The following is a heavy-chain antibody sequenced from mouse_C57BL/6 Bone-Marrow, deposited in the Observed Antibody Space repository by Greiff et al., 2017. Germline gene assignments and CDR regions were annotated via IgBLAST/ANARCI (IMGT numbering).Heavy chain of an antibody. CDR1: GYTFTSYW. V-gene: IGHV1-69*01. CDR2: IDPSDSYT. Sequence: VQLQQPGAELVMPGASVKLSCKASGYTFTSYWMHWVKQRPGQGLEWIGEIDPSDSYTNYNQKFKGKSTVTVDKSSSTAYMQLSSLTSEDSAVYYCARGRLYDGYYYYAMDYWGQGTSVTVSS. J-gene: IGHJ4*01. D-gene: IGHD2-3*01. CDR3: ARGRLYDGYYYYAMDY.